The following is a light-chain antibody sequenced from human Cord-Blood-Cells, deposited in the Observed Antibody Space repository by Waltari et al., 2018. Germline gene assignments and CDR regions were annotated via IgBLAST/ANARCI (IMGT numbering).Light chain of an antibody. CDR2: DNS. J-gene: IGLJ2*01. CDR3: QVWDSSSDHPGVV. V-gene: IGLV3-21*03. CDR1: NIGRKS. Sequence: SYVLTQPPSVSVAPGKTARITCGGNNIGRKSEHWYQQKPGQAPVLVGYDNSDRPSGIPERFSGSNSGNTATLTISRVEAGDEADYYCQVWDSSSDHPGVVFGGGTKLTVL.